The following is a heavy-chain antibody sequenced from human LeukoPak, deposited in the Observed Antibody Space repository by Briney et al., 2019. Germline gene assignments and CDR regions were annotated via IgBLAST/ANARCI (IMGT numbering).Heavy chain of an antibody. CDR3: ARSGRGSSAGFDY. D-gene: IGHD3-10*01. J-gene: IGHJ4*02. CDR1: GGSISSYY. Sequence: PSETLSLTCTVSGGSISSYYWSWIRQPPGKGLEWIGYICYSGSTNYTPSLKSRVTISVDTSKNQFSLKLNSVTAADTAVYYRARSGRGSSAGFDYWGQGTLVTVSS. CDR2: ICYSGST. V-gene: IGHV4-59*01.